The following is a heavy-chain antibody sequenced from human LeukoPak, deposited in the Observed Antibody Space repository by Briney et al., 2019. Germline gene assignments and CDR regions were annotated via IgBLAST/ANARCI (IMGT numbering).Heavy chain of an antibody. J-gene: IGHJ4*02. CDR1: GFTFSSYA. V-gene: IGHV3-30-3*01. CDR2: ISYDGSNK. Sequence: GSLRLSCAASGFTFSSYAMHWVRQAPGKGLEWVAVISYDGSNKYYADSVKGRFTISRDNSKNTLYLQMNSLKAEDTAVYYCAREQDYYGSGMAYFDYWGQGTLVTVSS. CDR3: AREQDYYGSGMAYFDY. D-gene: IGHD3-10*01.